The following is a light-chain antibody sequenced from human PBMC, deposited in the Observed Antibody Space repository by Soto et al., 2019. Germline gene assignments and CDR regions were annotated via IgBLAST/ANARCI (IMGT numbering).Light chain of an antibody. CDR2: GNS. J-gene: IGLJ1*01. CDR3: QSYDSSLSALYV. V-gene: IGLV1-40*01. Sequence: QPVLTQPPSVSGAPGQRVTISCTGSSSNIGAGYDIHWYQQLPGTAPKLLMFGNSNRPSGVPDRFSGSKSGTSASLAITGLQAEDEADYYCQSYDSSLSALYVFGTGTKLTVL. CDR1: SSNIGAGYD.